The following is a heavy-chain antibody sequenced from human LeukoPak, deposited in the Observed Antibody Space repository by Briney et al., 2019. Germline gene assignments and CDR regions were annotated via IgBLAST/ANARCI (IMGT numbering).Heavy chain of an antibody. CDR1: GFTFSGYP. V-gene: IGHV3-9*01. CDR3: AKDTDYGGNSGFDY. J-gene: IGHJ4*02. D-gene: IGHD4-23*01. CDR2: ISWNSGSI. Sequence: GGSLRLSCAASGFTFSGYPIHWVRQAPGKGLEWVSGISWNSGSIGYADSVKGRFTISRDNAKNSLYLQMNSLGAEDTALYYCAKDTDYGGNSGFDYWGQGTLVTVSS.